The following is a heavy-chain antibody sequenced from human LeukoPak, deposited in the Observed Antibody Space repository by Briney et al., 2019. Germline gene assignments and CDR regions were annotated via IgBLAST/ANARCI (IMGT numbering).Heavy chain of an antibody. CDR1: GGSFSGYY. Sequence: PSETLSLTCAVYGGSFSGYYWSWIRQPPGKGLEWIGEINHSGSTNYNPSLKSRVTISVDTSKNQFPLKLSSVTAADTAVYYCARRSGMLAYYFDYWGRGTLVTVSS. CDR2: INHSGST. CDR3: ARRSGMLAYYFDY. D-gene: IGHD2-8*01. V-gene: IGHV4-34*01. J-gene: IGHJ4*02.